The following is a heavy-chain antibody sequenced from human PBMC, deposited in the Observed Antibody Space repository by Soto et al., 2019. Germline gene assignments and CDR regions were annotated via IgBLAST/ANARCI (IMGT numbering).Heavy chain of an antibody. CDR1: GGSISSYY. J-gene: IGHJ4*02. V-gene: IGHV4-59*08. D-gene: IGHD3-10*01. CDR3: ARHNYGSGSTYCDY. Sequence: QVQLQESGPGLVKPSETLSLTCTVSGGSISSYYWSWIRQPPGKGLEWIGYIYYSGSTNYNPSLTRRCTXXVXTXXTQFSLKLNSMTAADSAVYYCARHNYGSGSTYCDYWGQGTLVTVSS. CDR2: IYYSGST.